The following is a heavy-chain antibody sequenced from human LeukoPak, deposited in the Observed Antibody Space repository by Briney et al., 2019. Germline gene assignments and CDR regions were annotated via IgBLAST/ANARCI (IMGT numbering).Heavy chain of an antibody. J-gene: IGHJ4*02. CDR1: GFTFSSYG. V-gene: IGHV3-33*01. D-gene: IGHD3-10*01. CDR3: ARDGYYGSGSYYDY. Sequence: PGRSLRLSCAASGFTFSSYGMHWVRQAPGKGLEWVAAIWYDGSNKYYADSVKGRFTISRDNSKNTLYLQMNSLRAEGTAVYYCARDGYYGSGSYYDYWGQGTLVTVFS. CDR2: IWYDGSNK.